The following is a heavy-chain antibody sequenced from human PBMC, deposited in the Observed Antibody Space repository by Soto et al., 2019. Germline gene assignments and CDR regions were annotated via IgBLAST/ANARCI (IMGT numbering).Heavy chain of an antibody. CDR1: GDSISSYF. CDR3: ARTYSSSYSRYPVYDGMDV. CDR2: VYHSGST. V-gene: IGHV4-59*01. D-gene: IGHD3-22*01. Sequence: QVQLQESGPGLVKPSETLSLTCTVSGDSISSYFWSWIRQPPGKGLEWIGCVYHSGSTNYSPSLKRRVSISIDTSKNQFSLRLTSVTAADTAVYYCARTYSSSYSRYPVYDGMDVWGQGTTVTVSS. J-gene: IGHJ6*02.